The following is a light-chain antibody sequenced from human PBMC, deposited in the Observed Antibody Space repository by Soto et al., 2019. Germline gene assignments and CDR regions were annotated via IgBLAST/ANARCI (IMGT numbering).Light chain of an antibody. CDR1: SSDVGGYNY. CDR3: TSYTSSSTLDV. V-gene: IGLV2-14*01. Sequence: QSALTQPASVSGSPGQSITISCTGTSSDVGGYNYVSWYQQHPGKAPELMIYEVSNRPLGVSNRFSGSKSGNTASLTISGLQAEDEADYYCTSYTSSSTLDVFGTGTKLTVL. J-gene: IGLJ1*01. CDR2: EVS.